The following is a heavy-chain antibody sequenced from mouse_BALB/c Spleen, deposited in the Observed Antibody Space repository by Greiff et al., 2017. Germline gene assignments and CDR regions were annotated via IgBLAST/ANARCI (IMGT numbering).Heavy chain of an antibody. V-gene: IGHV2-2*02. CDR1: GFSLTSYG. CDR3: ARNWGYDDYAMDY. CDR2: IWSGGST. D-gene: IGHD2-2*01. Sequence: QVQLKESGPGLVQPSQSLSITCTVSGFSLTSYGVHWVRQSPGKGLEWLGVIWSGGSTDYNAAFISRLSISKDNSKSQVFFKMNSLQANDTAIYYWARNWGYDDYAMDYWGQGTSVTVSA. J-gene: IGHJ4*01.